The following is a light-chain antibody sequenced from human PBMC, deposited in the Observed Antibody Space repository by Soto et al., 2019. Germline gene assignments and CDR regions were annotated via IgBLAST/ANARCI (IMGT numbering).Light chain of an antibody. CDR1: QTIKSRS. J-gene: IGKJ4*01. CDR2: GTS. Sequence: EIVLTQSPGTLFLSPGERATLSCRASQTIKSRSLAWYKQKPGQAPRRLSYGTSGRPTNIPDRFSASGSGTDFTLTISRLEPEDFAVDYCQQYGHSPLTFGGGTKVDIK. V-gene: IGKV3-20*01. CDR3: QQYGHSPLT.